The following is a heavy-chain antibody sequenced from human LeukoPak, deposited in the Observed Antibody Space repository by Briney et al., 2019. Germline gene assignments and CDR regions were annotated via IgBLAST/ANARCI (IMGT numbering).Heavy chain of an antibody. CDR3: ARDPRQGSYYFDF. CDR1: GFTFSSYW. Sequence: GGSLKLSCAVSGFTFSSYWMSWVRQAPGKGLEWVANIKEDGSEKYYVASVKGRFTISRDNAKNSLYLQMNSLRAEGTAVYYCARDPRQGSYYFDFWGQGTLVTVSS. V-gene: IGHV3-7*03. D-gene: IGHD1-26*01. CDR2: IKEDGSEK. J-gene: IGHJ4*02.